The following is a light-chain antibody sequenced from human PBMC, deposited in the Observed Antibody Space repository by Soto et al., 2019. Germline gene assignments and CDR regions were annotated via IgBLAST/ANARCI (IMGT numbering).Light chain of an antibody. J-gene: IGLJ3*02. V-gene: IGLV2-14*01. CDR2: EVS. Sequence: QSALTQPASVSGSPGQSITISCTGTNSDVGGYNYVSWYQQEPGKAPKLMIYEVSNRPSGVSNRFSGSKSGNTASLTISGLQAEDEADYYCSSYTSSSTWVFGGGTKLTVL. CDR3: SSYTSSSTWV. CDR1: NSDVGGYNY.